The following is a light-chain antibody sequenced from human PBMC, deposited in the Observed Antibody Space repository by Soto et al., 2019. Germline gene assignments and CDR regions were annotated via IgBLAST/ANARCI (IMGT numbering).Light chain of an antibody. CDR2: GAS. CDR3: QQYNNWPRT. J-gene: IGKJ1*01. Sequence: EIVMTQSPATLSVSPGERATLSCRASQSISSSLAWYQQKPGQAPRLPIYGASTRATGIPARFSGSGSGTEFTLTISSLQSEDFAVYYCQQYNNWPRTFGQGTKVDIK. V-gene: IGKV3-15*01. CDR1: QSISSS.